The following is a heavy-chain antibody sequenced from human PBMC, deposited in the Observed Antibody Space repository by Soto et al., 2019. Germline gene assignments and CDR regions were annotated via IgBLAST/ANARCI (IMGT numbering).Heavy chain of an antibody. CDR2: ISAYNGNT. V-gene: IGHV1-18*01. D-gene: IGHD5-12*01. CDR1: GYTFTSYG. J-gene: IGHJ3*02. Sequence: ASVKVSCKASGYTFTSYGISWVRQAPGQGLEWMGWISAYNGNTNYAQKLQGRVTMTTDTSTSTAYMEVRSLRSDDTAVYYCARVRYSGYLVRASSANAFDIWGQGTMVTVSS. CDR3: ARVRYSGYLVRASSANAFDI.